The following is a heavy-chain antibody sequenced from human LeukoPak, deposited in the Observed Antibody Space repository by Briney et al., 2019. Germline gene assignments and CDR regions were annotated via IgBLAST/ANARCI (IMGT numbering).Heavy chain of an antibody. J-gene: IGHJ4*02. CDR2: IYSSGSTI. D-gene: IGHD3-10*01. CDR1: GFTFSSYE. CDR3: ARSYGSGSSGFDY. Sequence: PGGSLRLSCAASGFTFSSYEMSWVRTAPGKGLEWASYIYSSGSTIDYADSVKGRFTISRDNARNSLYLQLNSLRTEDTAVYYCARSYGSGSSGFDYWDQGTLVTVSS. V-gene: IGHV3-48*03.